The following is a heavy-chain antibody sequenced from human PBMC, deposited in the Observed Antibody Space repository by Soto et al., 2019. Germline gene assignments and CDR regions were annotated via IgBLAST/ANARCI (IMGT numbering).Heavy chain of an antibody. Sequence: GGSLRLSCAASGFTFSSYGMHWVRQAPGKGLEWVAVISYDGSNKYYADSVKGRFTITRDTSASTACMELSSLRSEDTTVYYCATEIDGTTVTSLDYWGQGTLVTVSS. CDR1: GFTFSSYG. V-gene: IGHV3-30*03. CDR3: ATEIDGTTVTSLDY. J-gene: IGHJ4*02. CDR2: ISYDGSNK. D-gene: IGHD4-17*01.